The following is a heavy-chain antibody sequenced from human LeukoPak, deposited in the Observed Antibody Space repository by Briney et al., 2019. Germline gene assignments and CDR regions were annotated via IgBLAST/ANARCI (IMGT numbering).Heavy chain of an antibody. J-gene: IGHJ6*03. V-gene: IGHV3-21*04. Sequence: GGSLRLSCAASGFTFSSYSMNWVRQAPGKGLEWVSAISSSGRYIYYADSVKGRFTFSRDNSKNTLYLQMNSLRAEDTAVYYCARVLSGRGSLYSYYYYMDVWGKGTTVTISS. CDR1: GFTFSSYS. CDR2: ISSSGRYI. D-gene: IGHD3-10*01. CDR3: ARVLSGRGSLYSYYYYMDV.